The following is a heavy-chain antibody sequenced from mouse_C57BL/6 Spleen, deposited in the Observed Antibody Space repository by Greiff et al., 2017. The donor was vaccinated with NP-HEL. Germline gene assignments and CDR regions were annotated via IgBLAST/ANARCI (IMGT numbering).Heavy chain of an antibody. J-gene: IGHJ4*01. Sequence: VQLQQSGAELARPGASVKLSCKASGYTFTSYGISWVKQRTGQGLEWIGEIYPRSGNTYYNEKFKGKATLTADKSYSTAYMELRSLTSEDSAVYFWARSTVVERDYYAMDYWGQGTSVTVSS. CDR3: ARSTVVERDYYAMDY. CDR1: GYTFTSYG. CDR2: IYPRSGNT. V-gene: IGHV1-81*01. D-gene: IGHD1-1*01.